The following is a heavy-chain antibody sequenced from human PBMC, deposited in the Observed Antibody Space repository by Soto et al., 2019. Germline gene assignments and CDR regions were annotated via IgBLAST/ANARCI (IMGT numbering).Heavy chain of an antibody. V-gene: IGHV1-18*01. CDR3: ARRTLGSWIGIGDX. D-gene: IGHD5-12*01. J-gene: IGHJ4*02. CDR1: GYTFISYG. CDR2: INGDDGET. Sequence: WASVKVSCKTAGYTFISYGITWVRQAPGQGLEWMGYINGDDGETSSAKNLQGRVTMTSDTSTSTAYMELRGLTSDDTATYYCARRTLGSWIGIGDXWGLATLVTVSX.